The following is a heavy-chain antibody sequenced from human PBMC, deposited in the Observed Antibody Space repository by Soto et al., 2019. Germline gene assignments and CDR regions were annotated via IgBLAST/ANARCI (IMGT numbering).Heavy chain of an antibody. CDR1: GGTFSSYA. J-gene: IGHJ4*02. V-gene: IGHV1-69*13. D-gene: IGHD3-10*01. CDR3: ARGGYGSRNLDY. CDR2: IIPIFGTA. Sequence: GASVKVSCKASGGTFSSYAISWVRQAPGQGLEWMGGIIPIFGTANYAQKFQGRVTITADESTSTAYMELSSLRSEDTAVYYCARGGYGSRNLDYWGQGTLVTVSS.